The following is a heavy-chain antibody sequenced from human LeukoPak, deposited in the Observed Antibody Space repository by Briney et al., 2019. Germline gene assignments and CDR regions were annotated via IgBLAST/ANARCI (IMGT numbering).Heavy chain of an antibody. CDR2: ISSSSSYI. D-gene: IGHD5-18*01. CDR1: GFTFSSYS. Sequence: GGSLRLSCAASGFTFSSYSMNWVRQAPGKGLEWVSSISSSSSYIYYADSVKGRFTISRDNAKNTLYLQMNSLRAEDTAVYYCARDQEDTAMVSSQYNWFDPWGQGTLVTVSS. CDR3: ARDQEDTAMVSSQYNWFDP. J-gene: IGHJ5*02. V-gene: IGHV3-21*01.